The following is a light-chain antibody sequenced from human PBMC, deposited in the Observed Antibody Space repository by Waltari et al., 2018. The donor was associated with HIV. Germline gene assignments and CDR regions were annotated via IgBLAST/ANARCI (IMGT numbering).Light chain of an antibody. CDR2: DVS. CDR3: KSKTSSSTPCV. Sequence: QSALTQPASVSGSPGQSITLSCTGSSSDIGAYNSVSWYQQHPGKAPKLIIYDVSNRPSGVSDRFSGSKSGNTASLTISGLQAEDEADYFCKSKTSSSTPCVFGTGTKVAVL. V-gene: IGLV2-14*03. CDR1: SSDIGAYNS. J-gene: IGLJ1*01.